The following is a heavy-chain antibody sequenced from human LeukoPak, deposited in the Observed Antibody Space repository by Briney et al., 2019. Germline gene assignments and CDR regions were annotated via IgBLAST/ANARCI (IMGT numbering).Heavy chain of an antibody. V-gene: IGHV4-31*03. CDR3: ARRAGSTSCFDY. CDR2: IYHSGST. D-gene: IGHD2-2*01. Sequence: SETLSLTCTVSGGSISSGGYYWSWIRQHPGKGLEWIGYIYHSGSTYYNPSLKSRVTISVDTSKNQFSLKLSSVTAADTAVYYCARRAGSTSCFDYWGQGTLVTVSS. CDR1: GGSISSGGYY. J-gene: IGHJ4*02.